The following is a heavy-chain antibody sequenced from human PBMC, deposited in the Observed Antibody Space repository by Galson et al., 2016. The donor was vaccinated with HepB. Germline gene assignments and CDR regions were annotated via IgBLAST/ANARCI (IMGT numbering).Heavy chain of an antibody. CDR1: GFTFTSSA. V-gene: IGHV1-58*02. CDR3: AREDSTIAAASFDY. Sequence: SVKVSCKASGFTFTSSAMQWVRQARGQRLEWIGWIVVGSGNTDYAQKFQERVTITRDMSTSTAYMELNSLRAEDTAVYYCAREDSTIAAASFDYWGQGTLVTVSS. J-gene: IGHJ4*02. D-gene: IGHD6-13*01. CDR2: IVVGSGNT.